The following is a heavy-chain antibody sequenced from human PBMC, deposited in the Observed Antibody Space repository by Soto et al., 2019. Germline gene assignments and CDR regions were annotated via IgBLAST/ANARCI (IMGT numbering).Heavy chain of an antibody. CDR2: ISGSGGST. D-gene: IGHD3-10*01. CDR1: GFTFSSYA. Sequence: GGSLRLSCAASGFTFSSYAMSWVRQAPGKGLEWVSAISGSGGSTYYADSVKGRFTISRDNSKNTLYLQMNSLRAEDTAIYYCAKGGPRYYGSEDCGMDVWGQGTTVTVSS. CDR3: AKGGPRYYGSEDCGMDV. J-gene: IGHJ6*02. V-gene: IGHV3-23*01.